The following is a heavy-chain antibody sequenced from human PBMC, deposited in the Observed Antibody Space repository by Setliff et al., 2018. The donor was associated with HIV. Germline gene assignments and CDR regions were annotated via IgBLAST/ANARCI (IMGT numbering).Heavy chain of an antibody. CDR2: IIPIFGTP. CDR1: GGTFRGFG. V-gene: IGHV1-69*13. J-gene: IGHJ6*03. Sequence: SGKVSCKASGGTFRGFGISWVVQAPGQGLEWMGQIIPIFGTPRYAQKFQGRVTITADESTSTVYMELSSLRSEDTAVYYCATNPEMATINYYYYYMDVWGKGTTVTVS. CDR3: ATNPEMATINYYYYYMDV. D-gene: IGHD5-12*01.